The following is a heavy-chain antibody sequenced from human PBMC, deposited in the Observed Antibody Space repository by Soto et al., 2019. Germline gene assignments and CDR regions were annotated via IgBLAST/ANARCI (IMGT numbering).Heavy chain of an antibody. CDR3: AKEAYRELPGVFEDY. V-gene: IGHV3-23*01. CDR1: GFTFSSYA. Sequence: GSLRLSCAASGFTFSSYAMSWVRQAPGRGLEWVSAISGSGGNTYYADSVKGRFSISRHNSKNTLYLQMNTLRAEDTAVYYCAKEAYRELPGVFEDYWGQGTLVTVSS. D-gene: IGHD1-26*01. CDR2: ISGSGGNT. J-gene: IGHJ4*02.